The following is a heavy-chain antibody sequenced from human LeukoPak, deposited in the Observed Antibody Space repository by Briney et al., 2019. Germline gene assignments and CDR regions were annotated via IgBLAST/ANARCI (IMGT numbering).Heavy chain of an antibody. Sequence: GGSLRLSCAASGFTFNTYTMNWVRQAPGKGLEWVSSISSSSSYIYYADSLKGRSTISRDNAKNSLYLQMNSLRAEDTAVYYCASPYCSSTSCYAFDIWGQGTMVTVSS. CDR1: GFTFNTYT. D-gene: IGHD2-2*01. CDR2: ISSSSSYI. J-gene: IGHJ3*02. CDR3: ASPYCSSTSCYAFDI. V-gene: IGHV3-21*06.